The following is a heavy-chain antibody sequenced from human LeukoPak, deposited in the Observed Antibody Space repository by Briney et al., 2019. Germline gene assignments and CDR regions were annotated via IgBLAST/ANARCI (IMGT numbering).Heavy chain of an antibody. V-gene: IGHV3-7*03. CDR2: INEGGSGK. J-gene: IGHJ4*02. CDR1: GSVFSSYW. Sequence: PGGSLRLSCAASGSVFSSYWMTWVRQAPGKGLEWVASINEGGSGKYYVDSVKGRFTISRDNAQKSLYLEMHSLRAEDTAVYCCARAVTSTEGYWGQGTLVTVSS. CDR3: ARAVTSTEGY. D-gene: IGHD4-17*01.